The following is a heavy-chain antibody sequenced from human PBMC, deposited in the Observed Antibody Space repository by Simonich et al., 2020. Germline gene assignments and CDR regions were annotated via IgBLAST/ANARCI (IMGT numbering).Heavy chain of an antibody. Sequence: QVQLQQWGAGLLKPSETLSLTCAVYGGYFSGYYWSWIRQPPGRGWEWIGEINHSGSTNSNPSLKSRVTISGDTSKNQFSRKLSSVTASDTAVYYCARHLQLGPFDYWGQGTLVTVSS. CDR1: GGYFSGYY. J-gene: IGHJ4*02. CDR3: ARHLQLGPFDY. CDR2: INHSGST. D-gene: IGHD1-1*01. V-gene: IGHV4-34*01.